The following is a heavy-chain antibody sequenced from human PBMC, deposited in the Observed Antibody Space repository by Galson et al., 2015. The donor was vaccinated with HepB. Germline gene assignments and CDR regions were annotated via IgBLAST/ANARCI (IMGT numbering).Heavy chain of an antibody. CDR2: IYPRDSDT. D-gene: IGHD4-23*01. CDR3: ARVATVADY. CDR1: GYSYTSYW. Sequence: QSGAEVKKPGESLRISCKASGYSYTSYWIGWVRQMPGKGLEWMGVIYPRDSDTRYTPPFQGQVTISADKSLSTAYLQWSSLKASDSAMYYCARVATVADYWGQGTLVTVSS. V-gene: IGHV5-51*01. J-gene: IGHJ4*02.